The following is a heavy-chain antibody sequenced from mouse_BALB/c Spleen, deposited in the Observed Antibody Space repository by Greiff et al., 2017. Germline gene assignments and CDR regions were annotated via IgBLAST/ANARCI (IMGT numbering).Heavy chain of an antibody. D-gene: IGHD1-1*01. J-gene: IGHJ1*01. CDR2: IRNKANGYTT. CDR1: GFTFTDYY. V-gene: IGHV7-3*02. Sequence: EVKLMESGGGLVQPGGSLRLSCATSGFTFTDYYMSWVRQPPGKALEWLGFIRNKANGYTTEYSASVKGRFTISRDNSQSILYLQMNTLRAEDSATYDCARNYYGSSWYFDVWGAGTTVTVSS. CDR3: ARNYYGSSWYFDV.